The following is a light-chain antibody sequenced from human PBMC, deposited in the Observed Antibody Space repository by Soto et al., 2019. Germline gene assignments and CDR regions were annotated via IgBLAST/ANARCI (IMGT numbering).Light chain of an antibody. Sequence: EMLMTQSPATLSVSPGERATLSCRASQRVGSDLAWYQQKPGQPPRLLMYGISTRATGIPARFSGSGTGTEFTLSISSLQSEYFAVYYCQQYHKWPGTFGPGTKVDF. CDR1: QRVGSD. CDR3: QQYHKWPGT. CDR2: GIS. J-gene: IGKJ3*01. V-gene: IGKV3-15*01.